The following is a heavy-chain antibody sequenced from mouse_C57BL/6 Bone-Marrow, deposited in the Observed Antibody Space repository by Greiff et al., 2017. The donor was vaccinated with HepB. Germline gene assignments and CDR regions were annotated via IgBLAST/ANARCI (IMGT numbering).Heavy chain of an antibody. CDR3: TRGFITTVVVHFDY. V-gene: IGHV14-1*01. D-gene: IGHD1-1*01. Sequence: EVKLMESGAELVRPGASVKLSCTASGFNIKDYYMHWVKQRPEQGLEWIGRIDPEDGDTEYAPKFQGKATMTADTSSNTAYLQLSSLTSEDTAVYYCTRGFITTVVVHFDYWGQGTTLTVSS. CDR2: IDPEDGDT. J-gene: IGHJ2*01. CDR1: GFNIKDYY.